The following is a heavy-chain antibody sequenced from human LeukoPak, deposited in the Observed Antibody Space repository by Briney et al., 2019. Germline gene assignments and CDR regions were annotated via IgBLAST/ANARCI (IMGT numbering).Heavy chain of an antibody. Sequence: ASVKVSCKASGYTFTSYGISWVRQAPGQGLEWMGWISAYNGNTNYAQKLQGRVTMTTDTSTSTAYMELRSLRSDDTAVYYCARVTPGAAGRYYFDYWGQGTLVTVSS. V-gene: IGHV1-18*01. CDR1: GYTFTSYG. CDR2: ISAYNGNT. D-gene: IGHD6-13*01. J-gene: IGHJ4*02. CDR3: ARVTPGAAGRYYFDY.